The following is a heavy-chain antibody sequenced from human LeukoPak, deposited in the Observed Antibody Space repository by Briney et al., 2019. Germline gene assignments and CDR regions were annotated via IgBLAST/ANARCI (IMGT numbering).Heavy chain of an antibody. J-gene: IGHJ4*02. CDR2: ISGSGGST. Sequence: GGSLRLSCAASGFTFSSYAMSWVRQAPGKGLGWVSAISGSGGSTYYADSVKGRFTISRDNSKNTLYLQMNSLRAEDTAVYYCAYHAGIAVAAFDYWGQGTLVTVSS. CDR1: GFTFSSYA. CDR3: AYHAGIAVAAFDY. V-gene: IGHV3-23*01. D-gene: IGHD6-19*01.